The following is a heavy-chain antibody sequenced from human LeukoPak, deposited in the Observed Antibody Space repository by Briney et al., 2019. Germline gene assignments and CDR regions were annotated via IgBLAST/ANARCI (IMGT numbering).Heavy chain of an antibody. CDR3: ARGPTYGQAFDF. J-gene: IGHJ4*02. CDR1: GFTFSSYW. V-gene: IGHV3-7*01. D-gene: IGHD3-10*01. Sequence: GSLRLSCAASGFTFSSYWMSWVRQAPGKGLEWVANIKQDGSGKYYVDSVKGRFTISRDNAKNSLFLQMDSLRDDDTAVYYCARGPTYGQAFDFWGQGTLVTVSS. CDR2: IKQDGSGK.